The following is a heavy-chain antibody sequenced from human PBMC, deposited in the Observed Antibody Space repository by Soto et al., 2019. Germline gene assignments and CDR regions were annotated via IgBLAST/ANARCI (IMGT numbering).Heavy chain of an antibody. J-gene: IGHJ4*02. D-gene: IGHD3-16*01. CDR2: ISGSSGNA. CDR3: AREMAGLGGEYDY. CDR1: GYTFTKYG. V-gene: IGHV1-18*01. Sequence: QVQLVQSGAEVKNPGASVKVSCKTSGYTFTKYGVGWVRQAPGQGLESMGWISGSSGNANYAEKVQGRSTLTTDTSTSTAYIELRSLRSDDTAVYYCAREMAGLGGEYDYWGQGTLVTVSS.